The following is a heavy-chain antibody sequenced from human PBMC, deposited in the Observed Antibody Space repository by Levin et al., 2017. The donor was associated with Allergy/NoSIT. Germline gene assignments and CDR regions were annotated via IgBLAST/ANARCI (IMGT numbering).Heavy chain of an antibody. CDR1: GFTFDDYA. J-gene: IGHJ5*02. D-gene: IGHD1/OR15-1a*01. CDR2: ISWHSGDM. V-gene: IGHV3-9*01. CDR3: LKDKAGVAATGTRFDP. Sequence: PGGSLRLSCAASGFTFDDYAMHWVRQVPGQGLEWVSGISWHSGDMGYAESVKGRFTISRDNARNSVYLQMNNVRVEDTALYYCLKDKAGVAATGTRFDPWGQGTLVTVSS.